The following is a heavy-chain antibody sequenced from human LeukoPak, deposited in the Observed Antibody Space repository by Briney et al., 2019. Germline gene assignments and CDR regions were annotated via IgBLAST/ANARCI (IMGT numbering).Heavy chain of an antibody. CDR3: ARRFFRQFYDSSGYPSWFDP. J-gene: IGHJ5*02. D-gene: IGHD3-22*01. Sequence: PSETLSLTCDVSGGSITSTNWWTWVRQSPGKGLEWIGEIYQSGNTNYNPSLKSRVIISVDKSKNQFSLTLSAVTAADTAVYYCARRFFRQFYDSSGYPSWFDPWGQGTLVTVSS. CDR2: IYQSGNT. CDR1: GGSITSTNW. V-gene: IGHV4-4*02.